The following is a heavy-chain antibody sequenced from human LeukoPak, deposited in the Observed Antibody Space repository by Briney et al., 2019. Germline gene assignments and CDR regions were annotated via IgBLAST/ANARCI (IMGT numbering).Heavy chain of an antibody. CDR1: GFIFSYYA. CDR3: ARGGVVTGTKYALEY. D-gene: IGHD1-7*01. V-gene: IGHV3-30*01. Sequence: QPGGSLRLSCTASGFIFSYYAMHWVRQAPGKGLDWVAIISYDGTDENFADSVEGRFTISRDNSMNTLYLQMNSLRHEDTAVYFCARGGVVTGTKYALEYWGQGTLVTVSS. CDR2: ISYDGTDE. J-gene: IGHJ4*02.